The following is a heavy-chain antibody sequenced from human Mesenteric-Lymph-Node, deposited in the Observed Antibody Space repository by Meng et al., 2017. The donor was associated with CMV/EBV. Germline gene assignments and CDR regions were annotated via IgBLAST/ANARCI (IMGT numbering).Heavy chain of an antibody. CDR1: GFTFSSYW. CDR2: IKQDGSEK. V-gene: IGHV3-7*03. CDR3: AKGHSIGYNYLDS. J-gene: IGHJ4*02. D-gene: IGHD6-19*01. Sequence: GESLKISCGASGFTFSSYWMHWVRQVPGKGLEWVADIKQDGSEKYYVDSVKGRFTFSRDNSETTLFLQMNSLRAEDTAVYYCAKGHSIGYNYLDSWGQGTLVTVSS.